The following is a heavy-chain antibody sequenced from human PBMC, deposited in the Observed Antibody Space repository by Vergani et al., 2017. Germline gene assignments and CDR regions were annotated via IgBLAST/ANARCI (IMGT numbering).Heavy chain of an antibody. CDR2: IWYDGSNK. Sequence: QVQLVESGGGVVQPGRSLRLSCAASGFTFSSYGMHWVRQAPGKGLEWVAVIWYDGSNKYYADSVKGRFTISRDNSKNTLYLQMNSLRAEDTAVYYGARDQDGVGQQLARGYGMDVWGQGTTVTVSS. D-gene: IGHD6-13*01. V-gene: IGHV3-33*01. J-gene: IGHJ6*02. CDR1: GFTFSSYG. CDR3: ARDQDGVGQQLARGYGMDV.